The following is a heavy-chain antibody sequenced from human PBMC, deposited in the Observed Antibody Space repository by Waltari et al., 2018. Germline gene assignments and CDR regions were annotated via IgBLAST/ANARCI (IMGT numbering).Heavy chain of an antibody. V-gene: IGHV3-23*01. J-gene: IGHJ4*02. CDR3: AKALAARAFFDY. CDR1: GFTFSSYA. Sequence: EVQLLESVGGLVQPGGSLRLSCAASGFTFSSYAMSWVRQATGKGLEWVSAISGSGGRTYYADSVKGRFTISRDNSKNTLYLQMNSLRAEDTAVYYCAKALAARAFFDYWGQGTLVTVSS. CDR2: ISGSGGRT. D-gene: IGHD6-6*01.